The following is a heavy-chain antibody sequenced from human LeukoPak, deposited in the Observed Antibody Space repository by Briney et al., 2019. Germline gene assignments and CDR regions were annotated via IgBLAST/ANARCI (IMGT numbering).Heavy chain of an antibody. CDR2: IIPILGIA. Sequence: ASVKVSCKASGGTFSSYAISWVRQAPGQGLEWMGRIIPILGIANYAQKFQGRVTITADKSTSTAYMELSSLRSEDTAVYYCARSPYGDYPLFYWGQGTLVTVSS. D-gene: IGHD4-17*01. J-gene: IGHJ4*02. CDR1: GGTFSSYA. CDR3: ARSPYGDYPLFY. V-gene: IGHV1-69*04.